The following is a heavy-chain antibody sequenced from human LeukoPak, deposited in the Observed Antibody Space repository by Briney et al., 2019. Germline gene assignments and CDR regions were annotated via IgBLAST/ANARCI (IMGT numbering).Heavy chain of an antibody. CDR2: IYYSGST. CDR1: GGSISSYY. J-gene: IGHJ6*02. Sequence: SETLSLTCTVSGGSISSYYWSWIRQPPGKGREWIGYIYYSGSTNYNPSLKSRVTISVDTSKNQFSLKLSSVTAADTAVYYCARDQDGYNGDYYYGMDVWGQGTTVTVSS. V-gene: IGHV4-59*12. CDR3: ARDQDGYNGDYYYGMDV. D-gene: IGHD5-24*01.